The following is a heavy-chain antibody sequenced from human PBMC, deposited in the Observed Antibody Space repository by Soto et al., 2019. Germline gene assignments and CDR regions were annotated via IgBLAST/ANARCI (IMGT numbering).Heavy chain of an antibody. D-gene: IGHD6-19*01. CDR2: IYWDDDK. J-gene: IGHJ4*02. Sequence: QITLKESGPTLVKPTQTLTLTCTFSGFSLSSTRVAVGWIRQPPGKALEWLALIYWDDDKRYSPFLKSRLTITTDTSKNQVVLTMTNMDPVDTATYYCAHRVLAGLGYYFDYWGQGTLVTVSS. CDR1: GFSLSSTRVA. CDR3: AHRVLAGLGYYFDY. V-gene: IGHV2-5*02.